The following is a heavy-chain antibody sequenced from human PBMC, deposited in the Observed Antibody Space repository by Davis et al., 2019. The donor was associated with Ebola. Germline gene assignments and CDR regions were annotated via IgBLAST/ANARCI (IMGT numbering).Heavy chain of an antibody. V-gene: IGHV3-30-3*01. Sequence: GESLKISCAASGFTFSNYAFHWVRQAPGNGLEWVTVISYDGSSEYYADSVKGRFSISRDNSKNTLYLQMNSLRAEDTAVYYCARVISPRRVGGGYEYWGQGSLVTVSS. CDR2: ISYDGSSE. J-gene: IGHJ4*02. CDR3: ARVISPRRVGGGYEY. D-gene: IGHD1-26*01. CDR1: GFTFSNYA.